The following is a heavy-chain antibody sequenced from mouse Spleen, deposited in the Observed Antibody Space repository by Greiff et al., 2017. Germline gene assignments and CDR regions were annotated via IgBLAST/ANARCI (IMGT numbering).Heavy chain of an antibody. V-gene: IGHV1-4*01. Sequence: VQVVESGAELARPGASVKMSCKASGYTFTSYTMHWVKQRPGQGLEWIGYINPSSGYTKYNQKFKDKATLTADKSSSTAYMQLSSLTSEDSAVYYCARSHGNEYFDVWGAGTTVTVSS. D-gene: IGHD2-1*01. CDR3: ARSHGNEYFDV. CDR2: INPSSGYT. CDR1: GYTFTSYT. J-gene: IGHJ1*01.